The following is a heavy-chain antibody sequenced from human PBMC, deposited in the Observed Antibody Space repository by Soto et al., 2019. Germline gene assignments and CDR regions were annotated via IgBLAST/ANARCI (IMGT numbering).Heavy chain of an antibody. V-gene: IGHV3-23*01. Sequence: GGSLRLSCAASGFTFSSYAMSWVRQAPGKGLEWVSAISGSGGSTYYADSVKGRFTNSRDNSKNTLYLQMNSLRAEDTAVYYCAKDLGTMVRGIPGAFDIWGQGTMVTVSS. CDR2: ISGSGGST. D-gene: IGHD3-10*01. J-gene: IGHJ3*02. CDR3: AKDLGTMVRGIPGAFDI. CDR1: GFTFSSYA.